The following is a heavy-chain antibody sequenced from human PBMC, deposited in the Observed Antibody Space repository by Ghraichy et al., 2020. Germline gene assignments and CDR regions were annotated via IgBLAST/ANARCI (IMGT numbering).Heavy chain of an antibody. V-gene: IGHV4-34*01. CDR3: ARVSSSSWYAPRRKYFDY. CDR2: INHSGST. CDR1: GGSFSGYY. D-gene: IGHD6-13*01. J-gene: IGHJ4*02. Sequence: SETLSLTCAVYGGSFSGYYWSWIRQPPWKGLEWIGEINHSGSTNYNPSLKSRVTISVDTSKNQFSLKLSSVTAADTAVYYGARVSSSSWYAPRRKYFDYWGQGTLVTVSS.